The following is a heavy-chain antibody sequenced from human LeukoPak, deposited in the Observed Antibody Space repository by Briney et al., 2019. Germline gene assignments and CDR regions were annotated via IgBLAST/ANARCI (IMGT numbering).Heavy chain of an antibody. J-gene: IGHJ1*01. CDR3: VCYDNAAEYFHY. Sequence: PGGSLRLSCAASGFTFSSYAMSWVRQAPGKGLEWVSSITTSGGSTSYADSVRGRFTVSRDNSMYTLYLQMNSLRAEDTALYYCVCYDNAAEYFHYWGQGTLVTVSS. CDR2: ITTSGGST. CDR1: GFTFSSYA. V-gene: IGHV3-23*01. D-gene: IGHD3-22*01.